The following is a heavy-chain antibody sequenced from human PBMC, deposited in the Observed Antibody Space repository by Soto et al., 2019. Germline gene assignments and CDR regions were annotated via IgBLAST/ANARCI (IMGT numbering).Heavy chain of an antibody. CDR3: ARGRGYSYGFLDY. J-gene: IGHJ4*02. V-gene: IGHV4-39*07. CDR2: IYESGST. D-gene: IGHD5-18*01. Sequence: PSETLSLTCTVSGGSVSNSNYYWNWIRQPPGKGLEWIGEIYESGSTNYNPSLKSRVTISVDTSKNQFSLKLNSVTAADTAVYYCARGRGYSYGFLDYWGQGTLVTVSS. CDR1: GGSVSNSNYY.